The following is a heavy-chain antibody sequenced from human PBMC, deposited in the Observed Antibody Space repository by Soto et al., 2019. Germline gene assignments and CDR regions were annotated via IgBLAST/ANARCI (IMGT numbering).Heavy chain of an antibody. V-gene: IGHV4-39*07. CDR2: IYYSGTS. CDR3: ARVPGP. J-gene: IGHJ5*02. Sequence: SETMSLTCTVSGGIIRGSYYYWGWIRQPPGKGLEWIGSIYYSGTSYSYPSLKSRVTMSVDRSKNQFSLKLSSVTAADTAVYYCARVPGPWGQGTLVTVSS. CDR1: GGIIRGSYYY.